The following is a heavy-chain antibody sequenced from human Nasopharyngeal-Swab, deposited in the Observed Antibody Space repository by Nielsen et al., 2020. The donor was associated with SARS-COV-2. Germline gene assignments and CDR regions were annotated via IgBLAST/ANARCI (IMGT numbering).Heavy chain of an antibody. CDR3: AKDRDSGDDSDDYYHYYGMDV. CDR2: ISGSDYST. D-gene: IGHD5-12*01. V-gene: IGHV3-23*01. Sequence: GESLKISCAASGFTFNTYAISLVRPAPGKGLELVSVISGSDYSTKYADSVKGRFTISRDNSKNTVNLQMNSLRAEDTAIYYCAKDRDSGDDSDDYYHYYGMDVWGQGTTVTVSS. J-gene: IGHJ6*02. CDR1: GFTFNTYA.